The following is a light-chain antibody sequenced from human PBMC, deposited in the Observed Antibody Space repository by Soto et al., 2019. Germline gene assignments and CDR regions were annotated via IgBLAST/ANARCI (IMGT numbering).Light chain of an antibody. J-gene: IGLJ1*01. CDR3: SSYTTSNTLV. V-gene: IGLV2-14*01. CDR1: SDVGGYNY. Sequence: QSVLTQPASVSGSPGQSITISCTGSDVGGYNYVSWYQQHPGKAPKLMIYDVSNRPPGVSNRFSVSNSGNTASLTISRLQVEAEADYYCSSYTTSNTLVFGTGTKVTVL. CDR2: DVS.